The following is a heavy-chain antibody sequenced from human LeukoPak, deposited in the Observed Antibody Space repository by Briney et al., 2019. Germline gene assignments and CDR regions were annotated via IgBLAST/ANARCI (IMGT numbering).Heavy chain of an antibody. CDR3: ARVGERDSGYDLLHYGMDV. V-gene: IGHV3-30-3*01. Sequence: GGSLRLSCAASGFTFSSYAMHWVRQAPGKGLEWVAVISYDGSNKYYADSVKGRFTISRDNSKNTLYPQMNSLRAEDTAVYYCARVGERDSGYDLLHYGMDVWGQGTTVTVSS. CDR2: ISYDGSNK. CDR1: GFTFSSYA. J-gene: IGHJ6*02. D-gene: IGHD5-12*01.